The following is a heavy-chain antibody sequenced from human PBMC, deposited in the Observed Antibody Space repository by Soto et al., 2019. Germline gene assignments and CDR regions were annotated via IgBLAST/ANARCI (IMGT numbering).Heavy chain of an antibody. CDR2: INHSGST. V-gene: IGHV4-34*01. CDR3: AGHVFRVWSGGSFDL. D-gene: IGHD6-25*01. Sequence: SETLSLTCAVYGGSFSGYYWSWIRQPPGKGLEWIGEINHSGSTNYNPSLKSRVTISVDTSKNQFSLKLSSVTAADTAIYYCAGHVFRVWSGGSFDLWGQGTLVTVSS. CDR1: GGSFSGYY. J-gene: IGHJ4*02.